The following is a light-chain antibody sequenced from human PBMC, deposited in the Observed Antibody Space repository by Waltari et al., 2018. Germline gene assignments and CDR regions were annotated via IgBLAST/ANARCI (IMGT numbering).Light chain of an antibody. CDR2: GAS. CDR1: QSVRSN. CDR3: QQYDSWPPGIT. Sequence: EIVMTQSPATLSVSPGERATLSCRASQSVRSNLAWYQQKPGQAPRLLIYGASTRAIGVPARFSGSGSGTEFTLTISSLQSEDFAVYYCQQYDSWPPGITFGGGTKVEIK. V-gene: IGKV3-15*01. J-gene: IGKJ4*01.